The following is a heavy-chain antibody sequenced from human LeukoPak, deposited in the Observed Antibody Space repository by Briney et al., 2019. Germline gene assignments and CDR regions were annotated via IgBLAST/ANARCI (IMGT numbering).Heavy chain of an antibody. CDR2: IYYSGST. CDR3: ARGDCSSTSCYAGSDENYGMDV. V-gene: IGHV4-31*11. J-gene: IGHJ6*04. Sequence: KSSETLSLTCVVSGGSISSGGYYWSWIRQHPGKGLEWIGYIYYSGSTYYNPSLKSRVTISVDTSKNQFSLKLSSVTAADTAVYYCARGDCSSTSCYAGSDENYGMDVWGKGTTVTVSS. CDR1: GGSISSGGYY. D-gene: IGHD2-2*01.